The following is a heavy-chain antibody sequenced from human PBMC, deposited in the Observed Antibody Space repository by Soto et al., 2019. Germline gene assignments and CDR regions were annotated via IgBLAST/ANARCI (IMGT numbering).Heavy chain of an antibody. Sequence: SETLSLTCTVSGCSISRYYWSWIRQPPGKGLEWIGYIYNSGSTNHNPSLKRRVTISVDTSKNEFSLKLSYVTAGDTAIYYCGRVKGTFGVLITGRDAFDIWGQGTMVTVSS. CDR2: IYNSGST. D-gene: IGHD3-3*01. CDR3: GRVKGTFGVLITGRDAFDI. J-gene: IGHJ3*02. V-gene: IGHV4-59*01. CDR1: GCSISRYY.